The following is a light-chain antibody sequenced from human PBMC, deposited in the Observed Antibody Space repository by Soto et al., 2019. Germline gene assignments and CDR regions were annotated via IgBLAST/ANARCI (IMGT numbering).Light chain of an antibody. CDR3: CSYAGTYTNV. J-gene: IGLJ1*01. Sequence: QPALTQPPSASGSPGQSVTISCTGTSSDVGGYKYVSWYQQHPGKAPKLMIYDVNKRPSGVPDRFSGSKSGNTASLTISGLQAEDEADSYCCSYAGTYTNVFGTGYKVNVL. CDR2: DVN. CDR1: SSDVGGYKY. V-gene: IGLV2-11*01.